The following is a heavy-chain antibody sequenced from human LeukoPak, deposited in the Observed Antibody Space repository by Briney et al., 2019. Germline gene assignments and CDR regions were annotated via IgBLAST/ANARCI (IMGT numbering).Heavy chain of an antibody. CDR2: IIPIFGTA. V-gene: IGHV1-69*13. Sequence: SVKVSCKASGNSISNYAVSWVRQAPGQGFEWMGGIIPIFGTADYAQKFQGRVTITADQSTSTTYMALSSLKSEDTATYYCTTRACHAGGCSSSFYYYYGLHFWGQGTSVSVSS. CDR3: TTRACHAGGCSSSFYYYYGLHF. D-gene: IGHD3-16*01. J-gene: IGHJ6*02. CDR1: GNSISNYA.